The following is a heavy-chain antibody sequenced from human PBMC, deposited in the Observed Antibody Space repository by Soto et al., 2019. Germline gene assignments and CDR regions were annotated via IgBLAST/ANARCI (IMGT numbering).Heavy chain of an antibody. CDR1: GFTFSDYY. D-gene: IGHD5-12*01. Sequence: QVQLVESGGGLVKPGGSLRLSCAAPGFTFSDYYMSWIRQAPGKGLEWVSYISSSSSYTNYADSVKGRFTISRDNAKNSLYLQMNSLRAEDTAVYYCARRGRGYDPIDCWGQGTLVTVSS. J-gene: IGHJ4*02. CDR3: ARRGRGYDPIDC. CDR2: ISSSSSYT. V-gene: IGHV3-11*05.